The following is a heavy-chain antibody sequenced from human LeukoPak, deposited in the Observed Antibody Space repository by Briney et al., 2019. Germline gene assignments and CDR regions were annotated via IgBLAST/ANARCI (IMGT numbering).Heavy chain of an antibody. J-gene: IGHJ4*02. D-gene: IGHD6-13*01. CDR3: AKDQTWAAASYYFDY. CDR2: LSYDGKDR. Sequence: GGSLRLSCAASTFTFSSYGMHWVRQAPGKGLEWVAVLSYDGKDRYYADSVKGRFTISRDNSKNTLYLQMNSLRTEDTAVYYCAKDQTWAAASYYFDYWGQGTLVTVSP. V-gene: IGHV3-30*18. CDR1: TFTFSSYG.